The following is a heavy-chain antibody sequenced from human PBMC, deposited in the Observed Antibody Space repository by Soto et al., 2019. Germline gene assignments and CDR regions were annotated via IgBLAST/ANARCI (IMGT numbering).Heavy chain of an antibody. CDR2: ISSSSSYI. CDR3: ARGGLLWFGELWYSSGWYFDY. V-gene: IGHV3-21*01. J-gene: IGHJ4*02. Sequence: EVQLVESGGGLVKPGGSLRLSCAASGFTFSSYSMNWVRQAPGKGLEWVSSISSSSSYIYYADSVKGRFTISRDNATNSLYLQMNSLRAEETAVYYWARGGLLWFGELWYSSGWYFDYWGQGTLVTVSS. D-gene: IGHD3-10*01. CDR1: GFTFSSYS.